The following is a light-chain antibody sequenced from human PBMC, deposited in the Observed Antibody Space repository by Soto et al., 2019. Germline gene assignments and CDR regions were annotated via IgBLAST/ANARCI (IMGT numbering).Light chain of an antibody. CDR2: VAS. CDR3: QQSYSPFT. V-gene: IGKV1-39*01. CDR1: QSISTS. Sequence: DIQMTQSPSSLSASVGDRVTITCRASQSISTSLNWYQQEPGKAPKLLIYVASSLQSGVPSRFSGSGSGTDFTLTISSLQPEDFATYYCQQSYSPFTFGQGTRLEIK. J-gene: IGKJ5*01.